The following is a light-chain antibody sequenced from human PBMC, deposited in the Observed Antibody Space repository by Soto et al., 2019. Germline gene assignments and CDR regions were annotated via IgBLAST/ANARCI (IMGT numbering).Light chain of an antibody. CDR3: SSYTSSSSPYV. Sequence: LTQPASVSGSPGQSITISCTGTNNDVGGYNYVSWYQQHPGKAPKLMIYEVSNRPLGVSNRFSGSKSGNTASLTISGLQAEDEADYFCSSYTSSSSPYVFGTGTKVTVL. J-gene: IGLJ1*01. CDR1: NNDVGGYNY. V-gene: IGLV2-14*01. CDR2: EVS.